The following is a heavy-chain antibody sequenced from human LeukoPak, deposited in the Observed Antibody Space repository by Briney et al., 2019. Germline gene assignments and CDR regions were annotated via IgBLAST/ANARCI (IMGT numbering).Heavy chain of an antibody. Sequence: PGGSLRLSCAASGFTFSSYGMHWVRQAPGKGLEWVAVIWYDGSNKYYADSVKGRFTISRDNSKNTLYLQMNSLRAEDTAVYYCARDPILYCSSTSCYGPGDYWGQGTLVIVSS. CDR3: ARDPILYCSSTSCYGPGDY. D-gene: IGHD2-2*01. CDR1: GFTFSSYG. V-gene: IGHV3-33*01. CDR2: IWYDGSNK. J-gene: IGHJ4*02.